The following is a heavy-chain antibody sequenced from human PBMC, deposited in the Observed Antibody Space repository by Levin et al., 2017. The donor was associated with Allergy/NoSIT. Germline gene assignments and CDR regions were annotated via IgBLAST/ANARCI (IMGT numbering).Heavy chain of an antibody. CDR3: VKMECSSINCYPDF. CDR2: MSWNSGSI. V-gene: IGHV3-9*01. J-gene: IGHJ4*02. CDR1: GFIFDDYA. D-gene: IGHD2-2*01. Sequence: GGSLRLSCAASGFIFDDYAMHWVRQAPGKGLEWVSGMSWNSGSIDYADSVKGRFTTSRDNAKNSLSLQMNSLTAEDTAFYYCVKMECSSINCYPDFWGQGTLVTVSS.